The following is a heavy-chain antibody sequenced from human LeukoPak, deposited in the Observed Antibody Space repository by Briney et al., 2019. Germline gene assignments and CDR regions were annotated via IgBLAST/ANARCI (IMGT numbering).Heavy chain of an antibody. Sequence: GGSLRLSCAASGFTFSSYSMNWVRQAPGKGLEWVSSISSSSSYIYYADSVKGRFTISRDNAKNSLYLQMNSLRAEGTAVYYCARVQQQLPLGGMDVWGQGTTVTVSS. CDR3: ARVQQQLPLGGMDV. CDR1: GFTFSSYS. CDR2: ISSSSSYI. J-gene: IGHJ6*02. D-gene: IGHD6-13*01. V-gene: IGHV3-21*01.